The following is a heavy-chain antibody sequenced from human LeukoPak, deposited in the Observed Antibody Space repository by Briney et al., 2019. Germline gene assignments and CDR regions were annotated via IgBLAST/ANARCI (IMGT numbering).Heavy chain of an antibody. CDR1: GFTFSSYG. D-gene: IGHD5-12*01. V-gene: IGHV3-30*18. Sequence: GGSLRLSCAASGFTFSSYGMHWVRQAPGKGLEWVAVISYDGSNQYYADSVKGRFPISRDNSKNTLYLQMNSLRAEDTAVYYCAKDRRDGGYPYYFDYWGQGTLVTVSS. CDR3: AKDRRDGGYPYYFDY. CDR2: ISYDGSNQ. J-gene: IGHJ4*02.